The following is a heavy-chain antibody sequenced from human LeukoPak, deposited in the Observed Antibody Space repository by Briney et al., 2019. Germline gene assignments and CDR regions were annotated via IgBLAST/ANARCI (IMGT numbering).Heavy chain of an antibody. CDR3: ARAPLGESDY. CDR1: GFTFNSYS. CDR2: ISSGSTYI. Sequence: GGSLRLSCAASGFTFNSYSMNWVRQAPGKGLEWVSSISSGSTYIYYADSVKGRFTISRDNAKSSLFLQMNSLRADDTAMYYCARAPLGESDYWGRGTLVTVSS. D-gene: IGHD3-10*01. J-gene: IGHJ4*02. V-gene: IGHV3-21*01.